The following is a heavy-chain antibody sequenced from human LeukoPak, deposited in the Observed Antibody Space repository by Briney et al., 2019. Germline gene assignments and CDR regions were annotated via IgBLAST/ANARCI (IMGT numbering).Heavy chain of an antibody. V-gene: IGHV3-23*01. CDR3: ADGKDFDY. Sequence: GSLRLSCAASGFTFSSYAMSWVRQAPGKGLEWVSTISDSGGSRYFADSVKGRFTISRDNSKNTLYLQMNSLRAEDTAVYYCADGKDFDYWGQGTLVTVSS. CDR2: ISDSGGSR. J-gene: IGHJ4*02. D-gene: IGHD5-24*01. CDR1: GFTFSSYA.